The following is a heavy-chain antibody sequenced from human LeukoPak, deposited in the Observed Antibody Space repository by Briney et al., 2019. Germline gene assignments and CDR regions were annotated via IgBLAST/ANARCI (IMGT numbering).Heavy chain of an antibody. CDR2: ISSSSSYI. CDR3: ARGRSGWSPPIDY. J-gene: IGHJ4*02. CDR1: GFTSSSYS. Sequence: GGSLRLSCAASGFTSSSYSMNWVRQAPGKGLEWVSSISSSSSYIYYADSVKGRFTISRDNAKNSLYLQMNSLRAEDTAVYYCARGRSGWSPPIDYWGQGTLVTVSS. V-gene: IGHV3-21*01. D-gene: IGHD6-19*01.